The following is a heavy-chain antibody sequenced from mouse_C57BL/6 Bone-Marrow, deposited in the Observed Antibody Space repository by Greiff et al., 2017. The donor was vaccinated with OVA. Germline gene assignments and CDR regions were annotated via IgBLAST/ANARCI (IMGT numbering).Heavy chain of an antibody. D-gene: IGHD2-3*01. J-gene: IGHJ3*01. CDR1: GYTFTDYY. CDR3: ARHDGYSFAY. V-gene: IGHV1-19*01. Sequence: VQLQQSGPVLVKPGASVKMSCKASGYTFTDYYMNWVKQSPGKSLEWIGVINPYNGGTSYNQKFKGKATLTVDKSSSTAYMELNSLTSEDSAVYYCARHDGYSFAYWGQGTLVTVSA. CDR2: INPYNGGT.